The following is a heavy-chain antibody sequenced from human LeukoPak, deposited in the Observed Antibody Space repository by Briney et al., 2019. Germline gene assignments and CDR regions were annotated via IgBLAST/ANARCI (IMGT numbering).Heavy chain of an antibody. CDR3: ARETYYYDSSASRLLDY. CDR2: ISSSGSTI. J-gene: IGHJ4*02. Sequence: GGSLRLSCEVSGFIFSNSWMHWVRQTPGKGLVWVSYISSSGSTIYYADSVKGRFTISRDNAKNSLYLQMNSLRAEDTAVYYCARETYYYDSSASRLLDYWGQGTLVTVSS. D-gene: IGHD3-22*01. V-gene: IGHV3-48*04. CDR1: GFIFSNSW.